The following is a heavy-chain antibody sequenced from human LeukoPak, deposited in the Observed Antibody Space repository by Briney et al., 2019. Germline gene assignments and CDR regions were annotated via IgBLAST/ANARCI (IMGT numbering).Heavy chain of an antibody. CDR1: GFTFSNAW. Sequence: GGSLRLSCAASGFTFSNAWMSWVRQAPGKGLEWVGRIKSKTDGGTTDYAAPVKGRFTISRDDSKNTLYLQMNSLRAEDTAVYYCAKDDDYGDYPPFGYYYYYGMDVWGQGTTVTVSS. D-gene: IGHD4-17*01. J-gene: IGHJ6*02. CDR3: AKDDDYGDYPPFGYYYYYGMDV. V-gene: IGHV3-15*01. CDR2: IKSKTDGGTT.